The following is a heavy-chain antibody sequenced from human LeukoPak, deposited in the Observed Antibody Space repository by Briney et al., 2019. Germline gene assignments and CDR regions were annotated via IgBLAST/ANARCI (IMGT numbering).Heavy chain of an antibody. J-gene: IGHJ4*02. CDR3: ARDEAIQLWLRGFDY. D-gene: IGHD5-18*01. CDR1: GFTFSSYG. V-gene: IGHV3-33*01. CDR2: IWYDGSNK. Sequence: GGSLRLSCVASGFTFSSYGMHWVRQAPGKGLEWVAVIWYDGSNKYYADSVKGRFTTSRDNSKNTLYLQMNSLRAEDTAVYYCARDEAIQLWLRGFDYWGQGTLVTVSS.